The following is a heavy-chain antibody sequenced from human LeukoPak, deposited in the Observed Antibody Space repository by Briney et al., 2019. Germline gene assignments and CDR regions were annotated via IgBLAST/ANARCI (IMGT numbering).Heavy chain of an antibody. V-gene: IGHV1-46*01. CDR2: INPSGGST. CDR1: GYTFTSND. Sequence: GASVKVSCKASGYTFTSNDIHWVRQAPGQGLEWMGIINPSGGSTSYAQKFQGRVTMTRDTSTSTVYMEPSSLRSEDTAVYYCARFASLYSRSWYYAFDIWGQGTMVTVSS. CDR3: ARFASLYSRSWYYAFDI. J-gene: IGHJ3*02. D-gene: IGHD6-13*01.